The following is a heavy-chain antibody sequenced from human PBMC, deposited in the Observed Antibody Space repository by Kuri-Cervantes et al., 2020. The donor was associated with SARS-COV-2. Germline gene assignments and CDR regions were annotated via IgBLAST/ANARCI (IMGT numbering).Heavy chain of an antibody. CDR1: GFTFSSYS. V-gene: IGHV3-21*04. J-gene: IGHJ4*02. Sequence: GGSLRLSCAASGFTFSSYSMNWVRQAPGKGLEWVSSISSSSSYIYYADSVKGRFTIPRDNSKNTLYLQMNSLRAEDTAVYYCAKDTDYTHDYWGQGTLVTVSS. CDR2: ISSSSSYI. CDR3: AKDTDYTHDY. D-gene: IGHD4-11*01.